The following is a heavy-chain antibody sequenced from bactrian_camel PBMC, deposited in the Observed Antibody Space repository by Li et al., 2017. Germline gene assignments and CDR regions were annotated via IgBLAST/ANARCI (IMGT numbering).Heavy chain of an antibody. CDR2: IRRYSGTT. V-gene: IGHV3S59*01. CDR3: AYVRTTLNNEVRCILDTAFYNY. J-gene: IGHJ4*01. CDR1: RYTYNLCS. D-gene: IGHD1*01. Sequence: VQLVESGGGSVQAGGSLRLSCAASRYTYNLCSMGWFRQAPGKEREGVAAIRRYSGTTFYADSVKDRFTISQDAAKNTLYLQMDSLKPEDTAKYYCAYVRTTLNNEVRCILDTAFYNYWGQGTQVTVS.